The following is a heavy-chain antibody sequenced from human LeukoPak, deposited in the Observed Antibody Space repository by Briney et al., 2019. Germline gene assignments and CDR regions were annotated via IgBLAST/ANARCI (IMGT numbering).Heavy chain of an antibody. CDR2: IWYGGSNK. D-gene: IGHD4-11*01. J-gene: IGHJ3*02. CDR1: GFTFSSYG. Sequence: GGSLRLSCAASGFTFSSYGMHWVRQAPGKGLEWVAAIWYGGSNKYYADSVKGRFTISRDNSKNTLYLQMNSLRAEDTAVYYCARDLMVTTARSAFDIWGQGTMVTVSS. CDR3: ARDLMVTTARSAFDI. V-gene: IGHV3-33*01.